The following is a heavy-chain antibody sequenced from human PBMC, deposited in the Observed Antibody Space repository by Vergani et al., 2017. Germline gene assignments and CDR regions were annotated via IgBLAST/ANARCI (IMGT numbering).Heavy chain of an antibody. CDR3: ARDIVVVVTARRGGXFDP. J-gene: IGHJ5*02. Sequence: QVQLVESGGGVVQPGRSLRLSCAASGFTFSSYGMHWVRQAPGKGLEWVAVISYDGSNKYYADSVKGRFTISRDNSKNTLYLQMNSLRAEDTAVYYCARDIVVVVTARRGGXFDPWGQGTLVTVSS. CDR2: ISYDGSNK. CDR1: GFTFSSYG. D-gene: IGHD2-15*01. V-gene: IGHV3-30*03.